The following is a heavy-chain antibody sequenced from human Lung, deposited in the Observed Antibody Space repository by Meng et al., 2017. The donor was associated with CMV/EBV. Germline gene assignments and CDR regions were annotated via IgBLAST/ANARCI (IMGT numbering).Heavy chain of an antibody. V-gene: IGHV1-69*05. J-gene: IGHJ6*02. CDR1: GGTXSSYA. Sequence: SXXVSXKASGGTXSSYAISWVRQAPGQGLEWMGGIIPIFGTANYAQKFQGRVTITTDESTSTAYMELSSLRSEDTAVYYCAREGGCSSTSCYYYYGMDVWXQGTXVTVSS. D-gene: IGHD2-2*01. CDR2: IIPIFGTA. CDR3: AREGGCSSTSCYYYYGMDV.